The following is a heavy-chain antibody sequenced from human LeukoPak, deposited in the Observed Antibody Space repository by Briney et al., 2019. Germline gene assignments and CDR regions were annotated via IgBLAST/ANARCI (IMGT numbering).Heavy chain of an antibody. V-gene: IGHV3-23*01. CDR3: AKGDGSTLDS. CDR1: GFTFSNYA. Sequence: GGSLRLSCTASGFTFSNYALSWVRQAPGKGLEWVVSGSGANTYYADSVKGRFTISRDNSKNTVYLQMNSLRADETAVYYCAKGDGSTLDSWGQGTLVTVSS. D-gene: IGHD3-10*01. J-gene: IGHJ4*02. CDR2: SGSGANT.